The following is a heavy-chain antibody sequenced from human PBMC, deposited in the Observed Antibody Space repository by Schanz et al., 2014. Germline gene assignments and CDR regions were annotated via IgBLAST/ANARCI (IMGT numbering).Heavy chain of an antibody. V-gene: IGHV1-69*02. D-gene: IGHD3-9*01. CDR2: ITPSVGIA. Sequence: QVQLVQSGAEVKKPGSSVKVSCKASGGTFSSYSISWVRQAPGQGLEWMGRITPSVGIANYAHKFQGRVTIIADKSPNTVYMELSNLRSEDMAVYSCANTPQVENDPLTGYLAFDSWGLGTLVTVSS. CDR1: GGTFSSYS. J-gene: IGHJ5*01. CDR3: ANTPQVENDPLTGYLAFDS.